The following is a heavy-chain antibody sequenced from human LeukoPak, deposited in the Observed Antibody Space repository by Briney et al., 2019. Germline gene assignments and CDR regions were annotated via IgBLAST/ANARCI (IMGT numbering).Heavy chain of an antibody. Sequence: SETLSLTCSASGGSISSSSYYWGWIRQPPGKGLEWIGSIYYSGSTYYNPSLKSRVTISVNTSKNQFSLKLSSVTAADTAVYYCARVRTGAPTYFDYWGQGTLVTVSS. CDR3: ARVRTGAPTYFDY. CDR1: GGSISSSSYY. J-gene: IGHJ4*02. D-gene: IGHD4-17*01. CDR2: IYYSGST. V-gene: IGHV4-39*07.